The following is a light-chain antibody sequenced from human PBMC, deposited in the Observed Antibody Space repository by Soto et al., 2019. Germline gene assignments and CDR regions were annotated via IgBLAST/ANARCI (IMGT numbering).Light chain of an antibody. CDR2: AAS. CDR1: QSISSD. Sequence: DIQMTQSPSSLSASVGDRVTIACRASQSISSDLNWYQQTPGKAPKLLIYAASSLQSGVPSRFSGSGSGTHFTLTVSSLEAEDFATYYCQQSFSSPRTFGQGTKVEI. J-gene: IGKJ1*01. V-gene: IGKV1-39*01. CDR3: QQSFSSPRT.